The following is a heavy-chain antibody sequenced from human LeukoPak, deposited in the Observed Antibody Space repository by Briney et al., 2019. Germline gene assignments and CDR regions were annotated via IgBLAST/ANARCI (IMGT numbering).Heavy chain of an antibody. V-gene: IGHV1-46*01. CDR1: GHTFINHY. D-gene: IGHD3-3*02. Sequence: ASVKVSCKASGHTFINHYVHWVRQAPGQGLEWMGIVNPNDGSTIYAQKFQGRVTMTRDTSTTTVYMDLSSLRSEDTAVYYCARVDAASGSHFWDYWGQGTLVTVSS. CDR3: ARVDAASGSHFWDY. CDR2: VNPNDGST. J-gene: IGHJ4*02.